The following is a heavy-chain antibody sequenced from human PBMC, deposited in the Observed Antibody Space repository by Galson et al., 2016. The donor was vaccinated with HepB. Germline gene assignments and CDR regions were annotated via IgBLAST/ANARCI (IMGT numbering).Heavy chain of an antibody. CDR3: ARENDYGDYDQAFDI. D-gene: IGHD4-17*01. V-gene: IGHV3-53*01. CDR1: GFTVSSNS. CDR2: IYSGGST. J-gene: IGHJ3*02. Sequence: SLRLSCAASGFTVSSNSMSWVRQAPAKGLEWVSLIYSGGSTYYADSVKGRFTISGDNSKNTLYLQMNSLRAEDAAVYYCARENDYGDYDQAFDIWGQGTIVTVSS.